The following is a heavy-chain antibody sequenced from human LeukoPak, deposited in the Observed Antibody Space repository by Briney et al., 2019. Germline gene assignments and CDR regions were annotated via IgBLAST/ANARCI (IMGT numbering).Heavy chain of an antibody. CDR3: ARETDSGTQRGFDY. CDR1: GGSIRSGDFY. D-gene: IGHD1-26*01. V-gene: IGHV4-30-4*01. Sequence: SQTLSLTCTVSGGSIRSGDFYWSWIRQPPGKGLEWIGYIYYSGSTNYKPSLKSRVTISKDTSKNQFSLKLSSVTAADTAVYYCARETDSGTQRGFDYWGQGPLVTVSS. CDR2: IYYSGST. J-gene: IGHJ4*02.